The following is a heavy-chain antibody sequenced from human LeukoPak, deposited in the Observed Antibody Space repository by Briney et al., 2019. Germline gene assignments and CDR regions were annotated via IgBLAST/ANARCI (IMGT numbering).Heavy chain of an antibody. V-gene: IGHV1-8*01. CDR1: GYTFTSYD. D-gene: IGHD2-15*01. CDR3: ARGRRYCSGGSCYPIDY. CDR2: MNPKSGNT. Sequence: ASVKVSCKASGYTFTSYDINWVRQATGQGLEWMGWMNPKSGNTGYAQKFQGRVTMTRNTSISTAYMELSSLRSEDTAVYYCARGRRYCSGGSCYPIDYWGQGTLVTVSS. J-gene: IGHJ4*02.